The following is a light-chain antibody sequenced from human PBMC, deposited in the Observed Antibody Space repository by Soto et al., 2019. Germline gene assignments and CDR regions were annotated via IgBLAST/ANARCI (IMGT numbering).Light chain of an antibody. CDR1: SSDVGSYNL. CDR2: EDS. J-gene: IGLJ2*01. CDR3: CSYAGSTSVV. Sequence: QSALTQPASVSGSPGQSITIFCTGTSSDVGSYNLVSWYQQHPGKAPKLMIYEDSKRPSGVSNRFSGSKSGNTASLTISGLQAEDEADYYCCSYAGSTSVVFGGGTKLTVL. V-gene: IGLV2-23*01.